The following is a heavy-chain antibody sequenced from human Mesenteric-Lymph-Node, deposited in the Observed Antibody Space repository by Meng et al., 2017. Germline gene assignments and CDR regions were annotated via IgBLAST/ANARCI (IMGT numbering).Heavy chain of an antibody. J-gene: IGHJ5*02. D-gene: IGHD6-13*01. V-gene: IGHV4-34*01. CDR1: AGSFSGYY. CDR2: IYNSGST. Sequence: QVQLQPWGAVQLRPSLSQSLPCAAYAGSFSGYYCSWICQPRVRELEGNGEIYNSGSTNCNPSLKSRVTISLVTSKDQFSMKLSSVTAAYMAVYYCASYSCTAESGPNWFDPWGQGTLVTVSS. CDR3: ASYSCTAESGPNWFDP.